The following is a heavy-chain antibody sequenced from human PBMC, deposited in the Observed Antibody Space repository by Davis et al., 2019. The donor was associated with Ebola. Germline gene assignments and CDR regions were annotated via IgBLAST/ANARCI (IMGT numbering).Heavy chain of an antibody. J-gene: IGHJ3*02. CDR3: AKFWRPLCRYSSAFDI. V-gene: IGHV3-30*18. CDR1: GFTFSSYG. D-gene: IGHD5-18*01. Sequence: GESLKISCSASGFTFSSYGMHWVRQAPGKGLEWVAVISYDGSNKYYADSVKGRFTISRDNSKNTLYLQMNSLRAEDTAVYYCAKFWRPLCRYSSAFDIWGQGTMVTVSS. CDR2: ISYDGSNK.